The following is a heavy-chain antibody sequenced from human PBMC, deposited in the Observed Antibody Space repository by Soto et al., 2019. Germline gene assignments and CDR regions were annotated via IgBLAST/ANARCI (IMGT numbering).Heavy chain of an antibody. CDR2: ISYDGSNK. D-gene: IGHD3-3*01. Sequence: QVQLVESGGGVVQPGRSLRLSCAASGFTFSSYGMHWVRQAPGKGLEWVAVISYDGSNKYYADSVKGRFNISRDNSKDTLYLQMNSLRAEDTAVYYCAPSRGRGMEWLLTGFDYWGQGTLVTVSS. V-gene: IGHV3-30*03. CDR1: GFTFSSYG. CDR3: APSRGRGMEWLLTGFDY. J-gene: IGHJ4*02.